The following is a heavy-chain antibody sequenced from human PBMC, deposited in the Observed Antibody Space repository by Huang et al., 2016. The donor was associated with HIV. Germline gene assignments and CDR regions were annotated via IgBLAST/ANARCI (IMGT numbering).Heavy chain of an antibody. Sequence: QVQLQQWGAGLLKPSETLSLTCAVYGGSFSGYSCSWIRQPPGKGLEWIGEINDSGSTNSHPACNSRVTTSVDPAKNQFSLRRSSVTAADTAVYYCARGRSGIAAAVYWYFDLWGRGTLVTVSS. CDR1: GGSFSGYS. J-gene: IGHJ2*01. CDR3: ARGRSGIAAAVYWYFDL. CDR2: INDSGST. D-gene: IGHD6-13*01. V-gene: IGHV4-34*01.